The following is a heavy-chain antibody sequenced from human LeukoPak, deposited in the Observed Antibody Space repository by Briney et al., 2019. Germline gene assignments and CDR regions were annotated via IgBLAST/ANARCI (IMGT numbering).Heavy chain of an antibody. Sequence: SETLSLTCTVSGGSISSYYWSWIRQPAGKGLEWIGRIYTSGSTNYNPSLKSRVTMSVDTSKNQFSLKLSSVTAADTAVYYCARGKKTKIAVAGRPYYYYMDVWGKGTTVTVSS. D-gene: IGHD6-19*01. V-gene: IGHV4-4*07. CDR1: GGSISSYY. CDR2: IYTSGST. J-gene: IGHJ6*03. CDR3: ARGKKTKIAVAGRPYYYYMDV.